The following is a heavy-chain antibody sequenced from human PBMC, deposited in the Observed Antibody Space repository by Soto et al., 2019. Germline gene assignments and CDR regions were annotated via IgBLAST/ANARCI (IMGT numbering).Heavy chain of an antibody. CDR2: INHSGST. CDR3: ARREQQLAHSYYYGMDV. J-gene: IGHJ6*02. CDR1: GGSFSGYY. Sequence: SETLSLTCAVYGGSFSGYYWSWIRQPPGKGLEWIGEINHSGSTNYNPSLKSRVTISVDTSKNQFSLKLSSVTAADTAVYYCARREQQLAHSYYYGMDVWGQGTTVTVSS. D-gene: IGHD6-13*01. V-gene: IGHV4-34*01.